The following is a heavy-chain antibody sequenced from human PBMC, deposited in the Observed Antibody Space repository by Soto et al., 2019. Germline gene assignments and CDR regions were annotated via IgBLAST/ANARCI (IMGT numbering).Heavy chain of an antibody. CDR3: ARDRVESGYPEYFQH. CDR2: ISYDGINK. D-gene: IGHD3-22*01. V-gene: IGHV3-30*03. CDR1: GFTFSSYG. Sequence: PGGFLRLSCAASGFTFSSYGSHWVRQAPGKGLEWVSVISYDGINKYYADSVKGRFTISRDNSKNTLYLQMNSLRAEDTAVYYCARDRVESGYPEYFQHWGQGTLVTVSS. J-gene: IGHJ1*01.